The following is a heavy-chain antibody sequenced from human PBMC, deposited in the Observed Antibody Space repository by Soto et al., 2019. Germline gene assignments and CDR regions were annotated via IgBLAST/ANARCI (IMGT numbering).Heavy chain of an antibody. V-gene: IGHV4-4*07. CDR1: GGSMNDYD. J-gene: IGHJ6*02. CDR2: IFTSGNT. Sequence: PSETLSLTCTVCGGSMNDYDCSWIRQPAWKGLEWIGRIFTSGNTNYNPSLRSRLTMSVDTSTNQASLRLTSVTAADKAVYYCASGSLVSRYYGLDVFGQRTTVAVCS. CDR3: ASGSLVSRYYGLDV. D-gene: IGHD2-15*01.